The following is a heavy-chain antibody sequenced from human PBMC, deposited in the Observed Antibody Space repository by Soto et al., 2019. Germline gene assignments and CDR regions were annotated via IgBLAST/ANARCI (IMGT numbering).Heavy chain of an antibody. CDR2: ISGRTGST. V-gene: IGHV3-23*01. Sequence: EVQVLESGGGLVQPGGSLRLSCAASGFTFSSYAMSWVRQAPGKGLEWVSAISGRTGSTSYADSVKGRFTISRDNSRNTLYLQMNSLRAEDTAVYYGGVQYDYWGQGTLVTVSS. D-gene: IGHD1-1*01. CDR3: GVQYDY. J-gene: IGHJ4*02. CDR1: GFTFSSYA.